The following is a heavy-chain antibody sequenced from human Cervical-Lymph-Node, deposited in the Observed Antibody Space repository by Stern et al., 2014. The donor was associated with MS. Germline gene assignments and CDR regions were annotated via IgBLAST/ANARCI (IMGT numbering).Heavy chain of an antibody. D-gene: IGHD1-1*01. Sequence: VQLVESGAEVKKPGESLKISCKGSGYTFTNNWIAWVRQMPGKGLEWMGIIYPDDSDIRYSPSLQGQVTISADKSISTSYLTWSSLKAADSPVYYCARPPPRRKWDDPNYGMDVWGQGTTVTVSS. CDR1: GYTFTNNW. J-gene: IGHJ6*02. CDR2: IYPDDSDI. V-gene: IGHV5-51*03. CDR3: ARPPPRRKWDDPNYGMDV.